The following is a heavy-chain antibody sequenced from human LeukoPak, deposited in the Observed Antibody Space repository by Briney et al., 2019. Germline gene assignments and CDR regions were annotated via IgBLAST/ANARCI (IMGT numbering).Heavy chain of an antibody. J-gene: IGHJ5*02. CDR1: GGSVSSGSYH. CDR2: IYYSGST. V-gene: IGHV4-61*01. CDR3: ARFLHMFDP. Sequence: SETLSLTCTVSGGSVSSGSYHWSWIRQPPGKGLEWIGCIYYSGSTNYNPSLKSRVTISVDTSKNQFSLKLSSVTAADTAVYYCARFLHMFDPWGQGTLVTVSS.